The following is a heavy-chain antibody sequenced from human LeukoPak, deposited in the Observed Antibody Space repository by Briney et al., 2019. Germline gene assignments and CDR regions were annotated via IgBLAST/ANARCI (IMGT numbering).Heavy chain of an antibody. CDR2: ISGSGGST. J-gene: IGHJ4*02. V-gene: IGHV3-23*01. D-gene: IGHD3-9*01. Sequence: GGSLRLSCAASGFTFSSYAMSWVRQAPGKGLEWVSAISGSGGSTYYADSVKGRFTISRDNSKNTLYLQMNSLRAEDTAVYYCAKGKYYDILTGSYYFDYWGQGTLVTVSS. CDR1: GFTFSSYA. CDR3: AKGKYYDILTGSYYFDY.